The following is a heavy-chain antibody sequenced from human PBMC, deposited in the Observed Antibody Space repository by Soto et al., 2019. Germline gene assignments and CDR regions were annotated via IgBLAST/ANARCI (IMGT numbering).Heavy chain of an antibody. J-gene: IGHJ6*03. CDR1: GFTFSSYW. CDR2: INSDGSST. CDR3: ARTGYMDV. Sequence: EVQLVESGGCLVQPGGALRLSCAASGFTFSSYWMHWVRQAPGKGLVWVSRINSDGSSTSYGDSVKGRFTISRDNAKKALDLQMNGLSAEQTALYYCARTGYMDVWGKGTTVTVSS. V-gene: IGHV3-74*01.